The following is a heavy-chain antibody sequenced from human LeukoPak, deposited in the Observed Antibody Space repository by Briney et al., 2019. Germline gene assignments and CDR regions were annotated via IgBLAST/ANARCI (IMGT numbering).Heavy chain of an antibody. CDR2: IYPGDSDT. CDR1: GYSFTSYW. CDR3: ARLVTMVRGVREYYYYGMDV. Sequence: GESLKISCKGSGYSFTSYWIGWVRQLPGKGLEWMGIIYPGDSDTRYSPSFQGQATISADKSISTAYLQWTSLKASDTAMYYCARLVTMVRGVREYYYYGMDVWGKGTTVTVSS. J-gene: IGHJ6*04. D-gene: IGHD3-10*01. V-gene: IGHV5-51*01.